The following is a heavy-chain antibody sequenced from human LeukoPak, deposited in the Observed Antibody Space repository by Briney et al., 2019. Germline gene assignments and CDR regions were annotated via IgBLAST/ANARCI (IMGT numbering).Heavy chain of an antibody. CDR3: ASFVTMIVVVMEGYFDY. CDR1: GGTFSSDA. D-gene: IGHD3-22*01. V-gene: IGHV1-69*13. Sequence: SSVKVSCKASGGTFSSDAISWVRHASGQGLECMGVIIPIFGTANYAQKFQGRVTITADESTSTAYMELSSLRSEDTAVYYCASFVTMIVVVMEGYFDYWGQGTLVTVSS. J-gene: IGHJ4*02. CDR2: IIPIFGTA.